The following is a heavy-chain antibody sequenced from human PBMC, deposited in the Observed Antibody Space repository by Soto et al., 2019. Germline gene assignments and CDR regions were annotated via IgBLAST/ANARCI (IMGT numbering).Heavy chain of an antibody. D-gene: IGHD1-26*01. V-gene: IGHV3-33*01. CDR3: VRDLNDLLPTSGNDY. J-gene: IGHJ4*02. CDR2: IWSDAVNK. Sequence: QVQLLESGGGVVQPGGSLRLSCATSGFTFGAYSMHWVRQAPGKGLEWVAVIWSDAVNKYYVDSVKGRFTVSRDNYKNTLYLQMSSLRAEDTATYYFVRDLNDLLPTSGNDYWGQGTLVTVSS. CDR1: GFTFGAYS.